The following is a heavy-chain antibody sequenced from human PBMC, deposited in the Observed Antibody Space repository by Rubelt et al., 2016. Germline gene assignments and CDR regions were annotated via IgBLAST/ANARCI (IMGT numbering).Heavy chain of an antibody. V-gene: IGHV3-23*01. Sequence: GGGLIQPGGSLRLSCAASGFTFSSYAMSWVRQAPGKGLEWVSAISGSGGSTYYADSVKARFTISRDNAKNSLYLQMNSLRAEDTAVYYCARGGYNRGVFDYWGQGTLVTVSS. CDR2: ISGSGGST. CDR1: GFTFSSYA. J-gene: IGHJ4*02. D-gene: IGHD5-24*01. CDR3: ARGGYNRGVFDY.